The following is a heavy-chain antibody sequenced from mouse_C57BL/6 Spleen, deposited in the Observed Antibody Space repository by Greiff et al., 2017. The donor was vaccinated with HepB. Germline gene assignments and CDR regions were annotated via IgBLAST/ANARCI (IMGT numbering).Heavy chain of an antibody. CDR1: GFTFSSYA. D-gene: IGHD2-5*01. CDR2: ISDGGSYT. V-gene: IGHV5-4*01. Sequence: EVQGVESGGGLVKPGGSLKLSCAASGFTFSSYAMSWVRQTPEKRLEWVATISDGGSYTYYPDNVKGRFTISRDNAKNNLYLQMRHLKSEDTAMYYCARGGPTIGTTWYFDVWGTGTTVTVAS. J-gene: IGHJ1*03. CDR3: ARGGPTIGTTWYFDV.